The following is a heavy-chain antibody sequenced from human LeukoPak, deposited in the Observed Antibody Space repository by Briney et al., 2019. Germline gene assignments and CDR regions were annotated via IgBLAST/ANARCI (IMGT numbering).Heavy chain of an antibody. J-gene: IGHJ4*02. CDR2: ISGYNRNT. D-gene: IGHD3-9*01. V-gene: IGHV1-18*01. CDR1: CYSFSDYG. Sequence: ATVKVLCKDSCYSFSDYGFTRVRQAPGQGLEYMGWISGYNRNTNHAEKLQDRVTLTADASTTTVYMELRILTSDDTAVYYCARVASYDLFTGYYLEYWGQGTLVTVSS. CDR3: ARVASYDLFTGYYLEY.